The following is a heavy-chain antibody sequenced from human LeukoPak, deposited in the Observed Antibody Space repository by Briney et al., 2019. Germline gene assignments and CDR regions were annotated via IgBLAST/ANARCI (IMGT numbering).Heavy chain of an antibody. D-gene: IGHD5-24*01. CDR2: IKQDGSEE. V-gene: IGHV3-7*04. J-gene: IGHJ4*02. Sequence: GGSLRLSCAASGFTFSSYWMSWVRQAPGKGLEWVANIKQDGSEECYVDSVRGRFTISRDNAKNSLYLQMNSLRAEDTAVYYCARGQRGLDYWGQGTLVTVSS. CDR3: ARGQRGLDY. CDR1: GFTFSSYW.